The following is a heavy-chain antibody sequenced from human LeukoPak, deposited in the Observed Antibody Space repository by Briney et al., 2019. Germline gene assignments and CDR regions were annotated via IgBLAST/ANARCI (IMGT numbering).Heavy chain of an antibody. CDR2: IDRDGSRI. J-gene: IGHJ4*02. CDR3: ASLTGALGELSLFDY. V-gene: IGHV3-74*01. D-gene: IGHD3-10*01. Sequence: GGSLRLSCAVSGFTFSSYWMHWVRQAPGKGLVWVSRIDRDGSRINYADSVKGRFTISRDNGKNTLFLQMNSLRAEDTAVYYCASLTGALGELSLFDYWGQGTLVTVSS. CDR1: GFTFSSYW.